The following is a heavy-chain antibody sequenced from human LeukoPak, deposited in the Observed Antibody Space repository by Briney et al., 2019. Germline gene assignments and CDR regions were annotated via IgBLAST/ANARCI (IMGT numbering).Heavy chain of an antibody. CDR3: ARDGYYGSGSYCDY. J-gene: IGHJ4*02. CDR2: IWYDGSNK. Sequence: GGSLRLSCVASGFTFSSYGMHWVRQAPGKGLEWVAVIWYDGSNKYYADSVKGRFTISRDNSKNTLYLQMNSLRAEDTAVYYCARDGYYGSGSYCDYWGQGTLVTVSS. CDR1: GFTFSSYG. D-gene: IGHD3-10*01. V-gene: IGHV3-33*08.